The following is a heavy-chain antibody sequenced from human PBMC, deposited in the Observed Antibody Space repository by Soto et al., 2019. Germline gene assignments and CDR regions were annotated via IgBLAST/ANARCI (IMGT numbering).Heavy chain of an antibody. CDR3: TTPEGIAAADPY. D-gene: IGHD6-13*01. Sequence: EVQLVESGGGLVKPGGSLRLSCAASGFTFSNAWMNWVRQAPGKGLEWVGRIKSKTDGGTTDYAAPVKGRFTTSRDDSKNTLYLQMNSLKAEDTAVYYCTTPEGIAAADPYWGQGTLVTVSS. J-gene: IGHJ4*02. CDR2: IKSKTDGGTT. CDR1: GFTFSNAW. V-gene: IGHV3-15*07.